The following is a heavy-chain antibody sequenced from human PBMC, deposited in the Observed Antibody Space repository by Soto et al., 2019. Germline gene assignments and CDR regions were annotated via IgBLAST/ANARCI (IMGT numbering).Heavy chain of an antibody. D-gene: IGHD3-3*01. CDR1: GYTFTEYH. CDR3: ARALTNHDFWRGSRGTPRYRHFFDF. CDR2: IKPQRCGP. J-gene: IGHJ4*02. Sequence: ATGKVSCQTFGYTFTEYHINWERQAPGEGLEWNGGIKPQRCGPTFAKKVQGRVAMPRDTSINTAFKGLRTMRSEGTAVYYYARALTNHDFWRGSRGTPRYRHFFDFWGRGSLGSVSS. V-gene: IGHV1-2*02.